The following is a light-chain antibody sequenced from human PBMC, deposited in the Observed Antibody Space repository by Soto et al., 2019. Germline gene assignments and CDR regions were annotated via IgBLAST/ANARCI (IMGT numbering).Light chain of an antibody. V-gene: IGKV3-11*01. Sequence: EIELTPSPATLSLSPGERATLSCRASQSVSSYFAWYQQKPGQAPRLLIYDASNRATGIPARFSGSGSGTDFTLTISSLEPEDFAVYYCQQRSDWPLTFGGGTKVDIK. CDR1: QSVSSY. CDR3: QQRSDWPLT. CDR2: DAS. J-gene: IGKJ4*01.